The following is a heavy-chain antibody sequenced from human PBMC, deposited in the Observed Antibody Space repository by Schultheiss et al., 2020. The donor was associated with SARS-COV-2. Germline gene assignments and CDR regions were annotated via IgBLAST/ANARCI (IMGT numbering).Heavy chain of an antibody. CDR3: AKEGIAAAGDAFDI. J-gene: IGHJ4*02. V-gene: IGHV4-59*12. Sequence: SETLSLTCAVYGGSFSGYYWSWIRQPPGKGLEWIGYIYYSGSTYYNPSLKSRVTISVDTSKNQFSLKLSSVTAADTAVYYCAKEGIAAAGDAFDIWGQGTLVTVSS. D-gene: IGHD6-13*01. CDR2: IYYSGST. CDR1: GGSFSGYY.